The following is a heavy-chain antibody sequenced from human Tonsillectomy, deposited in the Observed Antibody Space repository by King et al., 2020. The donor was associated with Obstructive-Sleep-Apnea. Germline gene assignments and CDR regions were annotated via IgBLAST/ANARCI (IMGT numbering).Heavy chain of an antibody. CDR1: GFTFSSYA. CDR3: ARDVYSSGWYGWFDP. D-gene: IGHD6-19*01. CDR2: ISYDGSNK. Sequence: VQLVESGGGVVQPGRSLRLSCAASGFTFSSYAMHWVRQAPGKGLEWVAVISYDGSNKYYADSVKGRFTISRDNSKNTLYLQMNSLRAEDTAVYYCARDVYSSGWYGWFDPWVQGTLVTVSS. V-gene: IGHV3-30-3*01. J-gene: IGHJ5*02.